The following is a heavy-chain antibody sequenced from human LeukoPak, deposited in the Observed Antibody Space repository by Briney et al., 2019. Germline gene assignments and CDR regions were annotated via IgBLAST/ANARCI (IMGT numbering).Heavy chain of an antibody. J-gene: IGHJ6*02. V-gene: IGHV4-31*01. Sequence: SDTLSLTRPVPGASISSGGYDWSWLRRHRGRGLEWFGYIYSSGSTYYNPSLKSEVTISVDTSKNQFSLKLSSVTAADTAVYYCAGGVPHLDVWGQGTTVTVSS. CDR3: AGGVPHLDV. D-gene: IGHD3-10*01. CDR2: IYSSGST. CDR1: GASISSGGYD.